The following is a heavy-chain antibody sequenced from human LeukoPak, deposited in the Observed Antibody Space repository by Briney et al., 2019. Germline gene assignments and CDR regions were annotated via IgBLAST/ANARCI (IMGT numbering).Heavy chain of an antibody. CDR2: IIPIFGTA. CDR1: GGTFSSYA. Sequence: SSVKVSCKASGGTFSSYAISWVRQAPGHGLEWMGGIIPIFGTAKYAQKFQGRVTITTDESTSTAYMELSSLRSEDTAVYYCARGGGRLETFDYWGQGTLVTVSS. V-gene: IGHV1-69*05. D-gene: IGHD1-1*01. CDR3: ARGGGRLETFDY. J-gene: IGHJ4*02.